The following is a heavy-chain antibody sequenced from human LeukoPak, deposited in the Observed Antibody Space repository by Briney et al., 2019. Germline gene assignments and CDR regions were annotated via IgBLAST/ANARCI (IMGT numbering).Heavy chain of an antibody. Sequence: SETLSLTCTVSGGSISSSSYYWGWIRQPPGKGLEWIGSIYYSGSTYYNPSLKSRVTISVDTSKNQFSLKLSSVTAADTAVYYCARGVVTALDFDYWGQGTLVTVSS. J-gene: IGHJ4*02. D-gene: IGHD2-21*02. CDR1: GGSISSSSYY. V-gene: IGHV4-39*01. CDR3: ARGVVTALDFDY. CDR2: IYYSGST.